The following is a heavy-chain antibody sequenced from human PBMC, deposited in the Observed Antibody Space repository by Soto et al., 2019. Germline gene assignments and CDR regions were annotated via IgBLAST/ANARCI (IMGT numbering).Heavy chain of an antibody. CDR1: GFTFSNAW. CDR3: TTVPGGVRGTNWFDP. CDR2: IKSKTDGGTT. D-gene: IGHD3-10*01. J-gene: IGHJ5*02. V-gene: IGHV3-15*01. Sequence: EVQLVESGGGLVKPGGSLRLSCAASGFTFSNAWMSWVRQAPGKGLEWVGRIKSKTDGGTTDYAAPVKGRFTISRDDSKNTLYLQMNSLKTEDTAVYYCTTVPGGVRGTNWFDPWGQGTLVTVSS.